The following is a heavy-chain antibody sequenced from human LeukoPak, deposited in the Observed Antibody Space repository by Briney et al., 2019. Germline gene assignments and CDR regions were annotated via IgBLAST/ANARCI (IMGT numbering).Heavy chain of an antibody. CDR2: ISGSGGST. V-gene: IGHV3-23*01. CDR3: AKDMEGYCSGGSCYGAIGW. D-gene: IGHD2-15*01. CDR1: GFTFSSYA. J-gene: IGHJ4*02. Sequence: GGSLRLSCAASGFTFSSYAMSWVRQAPGKGLEWVSAISGSGGSTYYADSVKGRFTISRDNSKNTLYLQMNSLRAEDTAVYYCAKDMEGYCSGGSCYGAIGWWGQGTLVTVSS.